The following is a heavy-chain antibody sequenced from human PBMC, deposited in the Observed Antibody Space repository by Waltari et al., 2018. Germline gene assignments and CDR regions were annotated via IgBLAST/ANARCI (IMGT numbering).Heavy chain of an antibody. J-gene: IGHJ4*02. CDR3: ASKAAATWGLDY. CDR1: GYSISSGYY. CDR2: IYHSGST. V-gene: IGHV4-38-2*01. Sequence: QVQLQESGPVLVKPSETLSLTCAVSGYSISSGYYWGWIRQPPGKGLEWIGSIYHSGSTYYNPSRKSRVTISVDTSKNQFSLKLSSVTAADTAVYYCASKAAATWGLDYWGQGTLVTVSS. D-gene: IGHD6-13*01.